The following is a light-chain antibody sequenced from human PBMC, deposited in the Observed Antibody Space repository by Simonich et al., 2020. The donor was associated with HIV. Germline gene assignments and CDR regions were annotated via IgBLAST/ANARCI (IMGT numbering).Light chain of an antibody. CDR3: QQYYSTPFT. V-gene: IGKV4-1*01. CDR1: QGVLYSSNNKNY. CDR2: WAS. Sequence: DIVMTQSPDSLAVSLGERATINCKSSQGVLYSSNNKNYLAWYQQKPGQPPKLLIYWASTRGSGVPDRFSGSGSGTDFTLTISSLQAEDVAVYYCQQYYSTPFTFGPGTKVDIK. J-gene: IGKJ3*01.